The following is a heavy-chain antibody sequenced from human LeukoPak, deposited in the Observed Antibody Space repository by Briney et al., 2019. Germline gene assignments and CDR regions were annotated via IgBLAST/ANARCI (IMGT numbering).Heavy chain of an antibody. CDR3: ARARTRGNNWYFDY. Sequence: SETLSLTCSVSGGSISRYYWNWIRQPPGKGLEWIGYVYYRVNTNYNPSLKSRLTISVDTSKSQFSLKVSSVTAADTAVYYCARARTRGNNWYFDYWGQGTLVTVSS. J-gene: IGHJ4*02. V-gene: IGHV4-59*01. CDR1: GGSISRYY. D-gene: IGHD1-1*01. CDR2: VYYRVNT.